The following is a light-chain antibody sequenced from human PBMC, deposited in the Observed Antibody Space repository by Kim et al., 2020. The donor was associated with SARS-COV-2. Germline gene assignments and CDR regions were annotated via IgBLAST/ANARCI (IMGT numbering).Light chain of an antibody. J-gene: IGLJ3*02. CDR3: QSYDSSNPWV. CDR2: EDN. CDR1: SGRIASNY. V-gene: IGLV6-57*02. Sequence: NFMLTQPHSVSWSPGKTVTISCTGSSGRIASNYVQWYQQRPGSAPTTVIYEDNQRPSGVPDRFSGSIDSSSNSASLTISGLKTEDEADYYCQSYDSSNPWVFGGGTQLTVL.